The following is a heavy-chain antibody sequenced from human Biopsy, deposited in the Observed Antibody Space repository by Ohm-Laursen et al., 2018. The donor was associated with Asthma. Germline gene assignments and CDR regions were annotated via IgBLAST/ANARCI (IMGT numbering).Heavy chain of an antibody. CDR1: GYTLISFA. CDR2: VNIGNGDT. CDR3: ARTYYDFLTGQVKDVFGV. V-gene: IGHV1-3*04. J-gene: IGHJ3*01. D-gene: IGHD3-9*01. Sequence: GASETASCKVSGYTLISFAIHWARQAPGQRLEWMGWVNIGNGDTKYSQKFQGRVTITRDTSASTVYMELRSLRFEDTATYYCARTYYDFLTGQVKDVFGVWGQGTMVTVSS.